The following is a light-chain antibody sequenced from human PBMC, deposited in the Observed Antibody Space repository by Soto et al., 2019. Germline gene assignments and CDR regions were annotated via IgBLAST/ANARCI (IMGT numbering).Light chain of an antibody. J-gene: IGKJ1*01. CDR3: QQYNTYSRTWT. CDR1: QSISSW. CDR2: KAS. Sequence: DIQMTQSPSTLSASVGDRVTITCRASQSISSWLAWYQQKPGKAPKLLIYKASSLESEVPSRFSGSGSGTEFTLTISNLQPDDFATFYCQQYNTYSRTWTFGQGTKVEIK. V-gene: IGKV1-5*03.